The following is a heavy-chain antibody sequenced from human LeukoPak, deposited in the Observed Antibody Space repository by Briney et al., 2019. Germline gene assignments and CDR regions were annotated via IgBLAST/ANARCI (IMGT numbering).Heavy chain of an antibody. V-gene: IGHV4-31*03. D-gene: IGHD3-10*01. J-gene: IGHJ4*02. CDR2: IYYSGST. CDR1: GGSISSGGYY. Sequence: PSQTLSLTCTVSGGSISSGGYYWSWIRQHPGKGLEWIGYIYYSGSTYYNPSLKSRVTISVDTSKNQFSLKLSSVTAADTAVYYCASSGPRPGPYFDYWGQGTLVTVSS. CDR3: ASSGPRPGPYFDY.